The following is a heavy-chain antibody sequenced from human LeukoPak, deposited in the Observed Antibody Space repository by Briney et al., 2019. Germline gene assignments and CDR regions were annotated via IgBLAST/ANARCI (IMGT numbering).Heavy chain of an antibody. J-gene: IGHJ4*02. V-gene: IGHV3-30*04. CDR1: GFPFRNFA. CDR3: ARDRGYYDSSGYYYKGYFDY. Sequence: GGSLRLSCAASGFPFRNFAISWVRQAPGKGLEWVTFISPDGSNKYYADSVKGRFTISRDSSKNTLYLQMNSLRAEDTAVYYCARDRGYYDSSGYYYKGYFDYWGQGTLVTVSS. D-gene: IGHD3-22*01. CDR2: ISPDGSNK.